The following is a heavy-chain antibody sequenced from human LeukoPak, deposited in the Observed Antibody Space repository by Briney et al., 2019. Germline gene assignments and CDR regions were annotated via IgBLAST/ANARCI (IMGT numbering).Heavy chain of an antibody. Sequence: GGSLRLSCAASGFTFSSHAMRWVRQAPGKGLEWVSGISGSGDSTYYADSVKGRFTISRDNSKKTLYLQMNSLRAEDTAVYYCAKEGATWNWFDPWGQGTLVTVSS. CDR3: AKEGATWNWFDP. CDR1: GFTFSSHA. J-gene: IGHJ5*02. D-gene: IGHD1-26*01. V-gene: IGHV3-23*01. CDR2: ISGSGDST.